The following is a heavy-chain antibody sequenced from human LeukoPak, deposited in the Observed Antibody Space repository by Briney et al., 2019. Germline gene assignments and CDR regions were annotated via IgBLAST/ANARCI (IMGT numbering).Heavy chain of an antibody. V-gene: IGHV4-34*01. J-gene: IGHJ6*04. CDR1: GGSFSGYY. D-gene: IGHD2-15*01. CDR2: INHSGST. Sequence: SETLSLTCAVYGGSFSGYYWSWIRQPPGKGLEWIGEINHSGSTNYNPSLKSRVAISVDTSKNQFSLKLSSVTAADTAVYYCARGHRPTRYCSGGSCYRGPHYYYGMDVWGKGTTVTVSS. CDR3: ARGHRPTRYCSGGSCYRGPHYYYGMDV.